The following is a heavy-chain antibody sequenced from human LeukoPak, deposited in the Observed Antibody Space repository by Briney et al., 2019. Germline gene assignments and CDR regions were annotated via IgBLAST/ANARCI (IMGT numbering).Heavy chain of an antibody. CDR1: GYTFTGYY. D-gene: IGHD5-12*01. J-gene: IGHJ4*02. V-gene: IGHV1-2*02. Sequence: ASVKVSCKTSGYTFTGYYMHWVRQAPGQGLAWMGWINPNSGGTNYAQKLQGRVTMTRDTSISTTYMELSRLTSDDTGMYYCSRAPGYSAYGLPFDFWGQGTQVTVSS. CDR2: INPNSGGT. CDR3: SRAPGYSAYGLPFDF.